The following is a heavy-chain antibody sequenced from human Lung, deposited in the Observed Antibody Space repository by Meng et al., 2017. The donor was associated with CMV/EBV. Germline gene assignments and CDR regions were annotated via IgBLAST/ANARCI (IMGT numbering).Heavy chain of an antibody. V-gene: IGHV3-66*02. Sequence: GEXLKISCAASGFTVSSNYTSWVRQAPGKGLEWVSVIYSGGSTYYADSVKGRFTISRDNSKNTLYLQMNSLRAEDTAVYYCAREDGGDWGQGTVVTGSS. CDR3: AREDGGD. J-gene: IGHJ4*02. CDR1: GFTVSSNY. CDR2: IYSGGST. D-gene: IGHD3-16*01.